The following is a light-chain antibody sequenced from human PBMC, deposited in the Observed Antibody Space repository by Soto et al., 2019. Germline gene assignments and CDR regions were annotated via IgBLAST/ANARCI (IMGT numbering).Light chain of an antibody. V-gene: IGKV3-20*01. CDR2: GAS. J-gene: IGKJ5*01. Sequence: GWIQYPGILALSPGKRATLCRRASQSVTKNNLNWYQQKPGQAPRLLIYGASIRATGIPDRFSGSGSETAVTLTSSRLEPEDFALYYGHQYRSSAPSTFGQGTRLEIK. CDR3: HQYRSSAPST. CDR1: QSVTKNN.